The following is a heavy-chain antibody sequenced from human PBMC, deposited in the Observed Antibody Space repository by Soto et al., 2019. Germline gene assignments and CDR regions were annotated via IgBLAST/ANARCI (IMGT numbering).Heavy chain of an antibody. Sequence: GGSLRHSCAASGFTFTTYGMHCVRQAPGKGLEWLAVISYDGTNKYYADSVKGRFTISRDNSKNSLYLQMDSLRADDTAVYYCAKDVDAAVTTLSCFEHWAPGTVVTVSS. D-gene: IGHD4-17*01. CDR2: ISYDGTNK. V-gene: IGHV3-30*18. CDR3: AKDVDAAVTTLSCFEH. J-gene: IGHJ4*02. CDR1: GFTFTTYG.